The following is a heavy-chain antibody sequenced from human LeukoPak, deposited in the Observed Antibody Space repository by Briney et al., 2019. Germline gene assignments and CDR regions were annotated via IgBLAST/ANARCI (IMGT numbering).Heavy chain of an antibody. D-gene: IGHD6-13*01. CDR2: IYYSGST. CDR3: ARLMLKAAGGNWFDP. J-gene: IGHJ5*02. Sequence: SETLSLTCTVSGGSISSYYWSWIRQPPGKGLEWIGYIYYSGSTNYNPSLKSRVTISVDTSKNQFSLKLSSVTAADTAVYYCARLMLKAAGGNWFDPWGQGTLVTVSS. CDR1: GGSISSYY. V-gene: IGHV4-59*08.